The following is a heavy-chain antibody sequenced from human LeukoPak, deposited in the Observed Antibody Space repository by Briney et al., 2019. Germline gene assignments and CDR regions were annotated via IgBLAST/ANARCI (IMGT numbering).Heavy chain of an antibody. CDR3: ARVPLSCGGDCYSEAFYFDY. D-gene: IGHD2-21*02. V-gene: IGHV4-59*01. CDR2: IYYGGST. Sequence: SETLSLTCTVSGGSISSYYWSWIRQPPGKGLEWIGYIYYGGSTNYNPSLKSRVTISVDTSKNQFSLKLSSVTAADTAVYYCARVPLSCGGDCYSEAFYFDYWGQGTLVTVSS. J-gene: IGHJ4*02. CDR1: GGSISSYY.